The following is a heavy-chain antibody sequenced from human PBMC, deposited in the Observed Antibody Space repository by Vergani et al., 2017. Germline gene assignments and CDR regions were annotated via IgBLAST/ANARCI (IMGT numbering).Heavy chain of an antibody. CDR3: ARVISSWADDYVWGT. Sequence: QVQLVQSGAEVKKPGSSVKVSCKASGGTFSSYAISWVRQAPGQGLEWMGRIIPIFGTANDAQKFQGRVTITADEATSTASMELSSLRSEDTAVYYCARVISSWADDYVWGTWGQGTLVTVSS. CDR1: GGTFSSYA. D-gene: IGHD3-16*01. V-gene: IGHV1-69*18. J-gene: IGHJ5*02. CDR2: IIPIFGTA.